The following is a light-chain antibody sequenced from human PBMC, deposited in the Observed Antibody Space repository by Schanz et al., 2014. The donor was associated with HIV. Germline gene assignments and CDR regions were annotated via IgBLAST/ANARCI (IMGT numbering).Light chain of an antibody. V-gene: IGKV3-20*01. CDR1: QTVSSNS. Sequence: EIVLTQSPVILSLSPGERATLSCRASQTVSSNSLGWYQQKRGQVPRLLIYSASRRANGIPDRFSGSGSGTDFTLTISRLEPEDFAVYYCQEYNEWPPYTFGQGTKLEIK. J-gene: IGKJ2*01. CDR2: SAS. CDR3: QEYNEWPPYT.